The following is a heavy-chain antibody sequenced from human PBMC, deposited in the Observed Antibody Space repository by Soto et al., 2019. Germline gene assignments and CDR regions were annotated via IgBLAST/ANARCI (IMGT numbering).Heavy chain of an antibody. CDR1: GGTFSSYA. J-gene: IGHJ3*02. CDR3: ARGRKLVATSFHSGFAI. CDR2: IIPIFGST. Sequence: QVQLVQSGAEVNKPGSSVKVSCKASGGTFSSYAVSWVRQAPGQGLEWMGGIIPIFGSTNYAQKFQDRVTITADKSTSTAFMALSSLRSDDTAVYYCARGRKLVATSFHSGFAIWGPGTRVTVSS. V-gene: IGHV1-69*06. D-gene: IGHD5-12*01.